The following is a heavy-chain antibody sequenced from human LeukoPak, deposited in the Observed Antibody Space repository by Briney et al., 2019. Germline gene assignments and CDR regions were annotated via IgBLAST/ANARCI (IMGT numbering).Heavy chain of an antibody. J-gene: IGHJ4*02. CDR2: LSYTGKT. CDR1: GASVSSSH. V-gene: IGHV4-59*02. D-gene: IGHD2/OR15-2a*01. Sequence: KPSETLSLTCVVSGASVSSSHWNWIRQLPGKGLGWIGCLSYTGKTDHNPSLTSRVTISLDTSKNQVSLKLRSVTAADTAVYYCSEGYFEPFDHWGQGTLVTVSS. CDR3: SEGYFEPFDH.